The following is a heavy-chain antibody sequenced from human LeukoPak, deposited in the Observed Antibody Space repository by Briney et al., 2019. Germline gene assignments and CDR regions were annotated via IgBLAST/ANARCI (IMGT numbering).Heavy chain of an antibody. CDR1: GGSISSYY. CDR3: ARVKGSYYFDY. CDR2: IYYSGST. Sequence: SETLSLTCTVSGGSISSYYWSWIRQPPGKGLEWIGYIYYSGSTNYNPSLKSRVTISVDTSKNQFSLKLSSVTAADTAVYYCARVKGSYYFDYWGQGTLVTVSS. V-gene: IGHV4-59*01. J-gene: IGHJ4*02.